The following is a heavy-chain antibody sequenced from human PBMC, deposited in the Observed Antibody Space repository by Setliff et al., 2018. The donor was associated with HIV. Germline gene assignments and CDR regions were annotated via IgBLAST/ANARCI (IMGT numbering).Heavy chain of an antibody. D-gene: IGHD5-12*01. CDR1: GGTFSSYA. Sequence: SVKVSCKASGGTFSSYAISWVRQAPGQGLEWMGGIIPIIGITNQAQKFQGRVTITTDKSTNTAYMELSSLRSEDTAVYYCARRVSYATSGYSLGYWGQGTLVTVSS. CDR2: IIPIIGIT. J-gene: IGHJ4*02. V-gene: IGHV1-69*10. CDR3: ARRVSYATSGYSLGY.